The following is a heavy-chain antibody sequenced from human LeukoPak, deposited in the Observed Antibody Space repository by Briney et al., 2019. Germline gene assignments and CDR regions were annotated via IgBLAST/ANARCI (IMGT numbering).Heavy chain of an antibody. Sequence: SQTLSLTCTVSGGSISSGSYYWRWLRQPAGTGLEWIGRIYTSGSTNYNPSLKSRVTISVDTSKNQFSLKLSSVTAADTAVYYCARESSEAVAGEIDYWGQGTLVTVSS. V-gene: IGHV4-61*02. CDR3: ARESSEAVAGEIDY. CDR1: GGSISSGSYY. D-gene: IGHD6-19*01. CDR2: IYTSGST. J-gene: IGHJ4*02.